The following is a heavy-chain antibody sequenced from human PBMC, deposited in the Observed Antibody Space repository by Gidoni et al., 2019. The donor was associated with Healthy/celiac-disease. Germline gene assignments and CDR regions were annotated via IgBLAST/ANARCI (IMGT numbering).Heavy chain of an antibody. V-gene: IGHV4-59*01. CDR2: IYYSGST. Sequence: QVQLQESGPGLVKPSETLSLTCTVSGGSISSYYWSWIRQPPGKGLEWIGYIYYSGSTNYNPSLKSRVTISVDTSKNQFSLKLSSVTAADTAVYYCARGPDYGDSDYYYMDVWGKGTTVTVSS. CDR3: ARGPDYGDSDYYYMDV. CDR1: GGSISSYY. D-gene: IGHD4-17*01. J-gene: IGHJ6*03.